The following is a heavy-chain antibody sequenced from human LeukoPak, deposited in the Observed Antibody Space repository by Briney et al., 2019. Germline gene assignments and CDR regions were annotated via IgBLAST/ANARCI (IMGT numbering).Heavy chain of an antibody. Sequence: AGGSLRLSCVASGFTFSSYWMTWVRQAPGKGLEWVANIKQDGSEKNYVDSVKGRFTISRDNAKNALYLQMNSLRAEDTAVYYCARTSGSYFGKAGYLDYWGQGNQVTVSS. D-gene: IGHD1-26*01. CDR2: IKQDGSEK. CDR3: ARTSGSYFGKAGYLDY. CDR1: GFTFSSYW. J-gene: IGHJ4*02. V-gene: IGHV3-7*01.